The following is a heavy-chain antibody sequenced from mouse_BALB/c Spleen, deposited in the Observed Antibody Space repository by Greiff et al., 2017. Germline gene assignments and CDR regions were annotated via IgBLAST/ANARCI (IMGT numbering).Heavy chain of an antibody. V-gene: IGHV3-8*02. D-gene: IGHD1-1*01. CDR1: GDSITSGY. Sequence: DVQLVESGPSLVKPSQTLSLTCSVTGDSITSGYWNWIRKFPGNKLEYMGYISYSGSTYYNPSLKSRISITRDTSKNQYYLQLNSVTTEDTATYYCARCPITTVGLDYWGQGTTLTVSS. CDR2: ISYSGST. CDR3: ARCPITTVGLDY. J-gene: IGHJ2*01.